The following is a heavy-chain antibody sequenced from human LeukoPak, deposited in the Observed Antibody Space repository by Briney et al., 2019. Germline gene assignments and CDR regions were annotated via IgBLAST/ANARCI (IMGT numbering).Heavy chain of an antibody. CDR2: INHSGNT. Sequence: SETLSLTCAVYGGSLRGHFCSWIRQPPGKGLEWIGEINHSGNTNYNPSLKSRVTMSVDTSKNQFSLRLNSVTAADTAVYYCAKGTQTGWFDTWGQGTLVTVSS. D-gene: IGHD3-10*01. CDR3: AKGTQTGWFDT. J-gene: IGHJ5*02. CDR1: GGSLRGHF. V-gene: IGHV4-34*01.